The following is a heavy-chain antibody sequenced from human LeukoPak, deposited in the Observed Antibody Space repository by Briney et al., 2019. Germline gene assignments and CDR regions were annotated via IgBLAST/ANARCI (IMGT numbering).Heavy chain of an antibody. CDR2: IYYSGST. CDR1: GGSISSSSYY. Sequence: SSETLFLTCTVSGGSISSSSYYWVWIRQPPGKGLEWIGSIYYSGSTYYNPSLKSRVTISVDTSKNHFSLRLSSVTAADTAVYYCARDRQQLVRGDYFDYWGQGILVTVSS. CDR3: ARDRQQLVRGDYFDY. J-gene: IGHJ4*02. D-gene: IGHD6-13*01. V-gene: IGHV4-39*07.